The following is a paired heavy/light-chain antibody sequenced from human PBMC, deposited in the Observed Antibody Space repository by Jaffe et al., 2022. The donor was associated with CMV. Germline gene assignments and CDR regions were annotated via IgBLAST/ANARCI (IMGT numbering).Light chain of an antibody. J-gene: IGLJ2*01. CDR2: DVS. V-gene: IGLV2-14*03. Sequence: QSALTQPASVSGSPGQSITISCTGTSSDVGKYNYVSWYQQHPGKAPKLMIYDVSHRPSGVSNRFSGSKSDNTASLTISGLQAEDEADYYCSSYTTSSTLVFGGGTKVTVL. CDR1: SSDVGKYNY. CDR3: SSYTTSSTLV.
Heavy chain of an antibody. J-gene: IGHJ6*02. V-gene: IGHV4-39*01. CDR1: GGSISSSSFY. CDR2: IYHSGST. CDR3: AIVGFGVDQYYQYGMDV. Sequence: QLQLQESGPGLVKPSETLSLTCTVSGGSISSSSFYWGWIRQPPGKGLEWIGSIYHSGSTYYNPSLESRVTISVDTSKNQFSLKLSSVTAADTAVYYCAIVGFGVDQYYQYGMDVWGQGTAVTVSS. D-gene: IGHD3-3*01.